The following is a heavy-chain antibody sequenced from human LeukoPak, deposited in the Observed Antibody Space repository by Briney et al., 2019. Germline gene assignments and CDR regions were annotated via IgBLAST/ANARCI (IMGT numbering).Heavy chain of an antibody. D-gene: IGHD1-26*01. CDR1: GFSVSSKY. V-gene: IGHV3-66*01. Sequence: GGSLRLSCAASGFSVSSKYVSWVRQAPGKGLEWVSIIYSADSTYYADSVKGKFTISRDSSKNTVYLQMNSLRAEDTAVYYCARVVVGGKPIRNFDLWGRGTLVTVSS. J-gene: IGHJ2*01. CDR2: IYSADST. CDR3: ARVVVGGKPIRNFDL.